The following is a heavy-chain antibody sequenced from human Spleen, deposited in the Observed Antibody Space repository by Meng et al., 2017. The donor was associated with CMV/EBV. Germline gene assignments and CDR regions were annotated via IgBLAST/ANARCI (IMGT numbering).Heavy chain of an antibody. CDR2: ISSGGSTT. D-gene: IGHD3-10*01. CDR3: ARGGVIYY. J-gene: IGHJ4*02. V-gene: IGHV3-48*03. CDR1: GFNFTNYE. Sequence: LKISCVVSGFNFTNYEMNWVRQAPGKGLEWVSYISSGGSTTHYADSVKGRFTVSRDNAKSSLHLHMNSLRAEDTAVYYCARGGVIYYWGQGTLVTVSS.